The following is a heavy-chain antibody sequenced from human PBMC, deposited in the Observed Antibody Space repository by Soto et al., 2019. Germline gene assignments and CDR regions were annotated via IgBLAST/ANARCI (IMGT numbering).Heavy chain of an antibody. Sequence: QITLKESGLTLVKPTQTLTLTCTFSGFSLSTSGVGVGWIRQPPGKALEWLAVIYWDGDQRYSPSLKSGLTINKDTSKNQVVLTVTNMDPEDTATYYCVHRHSSNWFDPWGQGTLVTVSS. CDR1: GFSLSTSGVG. D-gene: IGHD1-26*01. J-gene: IGHJ5*02. CDR2: IYWDGDQ. CDR3: VHRHSSNWFDP. V-gene: IGHV2-5*02.